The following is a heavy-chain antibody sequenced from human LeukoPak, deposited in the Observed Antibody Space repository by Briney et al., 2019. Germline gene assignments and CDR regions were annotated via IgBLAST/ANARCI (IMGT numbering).Heavy chain of an antibody. Sequence: PGGSLRLSCAASGFTFSSYAMHWVRQAPGKGLEWVAVISYDGSNKYYADSVEGRFTISRDNSKNTLYLQMNSLRAEDTAVYYCARVSSWYERGPFDYWGQGTLVTVSS. CDR1: GFTFSSYA. CDR2: ISYDGSNK. V-gene: IGHV3-30-3*01. CDR3: ARVSSWYERGPFDY. D-gene: IGHD6-13*01. J-gene: IGHJ4*02.